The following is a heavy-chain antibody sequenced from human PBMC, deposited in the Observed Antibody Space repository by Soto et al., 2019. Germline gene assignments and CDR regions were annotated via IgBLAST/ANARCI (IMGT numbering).Heavy chain of an antibody. CDR1: GGSVSGYY. CDR2: INHSGST. D-gene: IGHD4-4*01. CDR3: ARSLSNYMGYYYYGMDV. V-gene: IGHV4-34*01. J-gene: IGHJ6*02. Sequence: PSETLSLTCAVYGGSVSGYYWSWIRQPPGRGLEGIGEINHSGSTNYNPSLKSRVTISVDTSKNQFSLKLSSVTAADTAVYYCARSLSNYMGYYYYGMDVWGQGTTVTVSS.